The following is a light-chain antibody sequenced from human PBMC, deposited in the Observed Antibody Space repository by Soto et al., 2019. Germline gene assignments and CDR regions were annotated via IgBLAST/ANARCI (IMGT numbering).Light chain of an antibody. V-gene: IGLV1-40*01. Sequence: QSVLTQPPSVSGAPGQRVTISCTGSSSNIGAGYDVHWYQQFPGTAPKLLIYGNSNRPSGVPDRFSGSKSGTSASLAITGLQAEDEADYYCQSYDSSLSGYVFGPGTKLTVL. CDR1: SSNIGAGYD. CDR3: QSYDSSLSGYV. J-gene: IGLJ1*01. CDR2: GNS.